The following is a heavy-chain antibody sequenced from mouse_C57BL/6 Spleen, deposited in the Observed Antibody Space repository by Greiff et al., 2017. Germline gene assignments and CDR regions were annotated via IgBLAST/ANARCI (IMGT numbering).Heavy chain of an antibody. Sequence: VKLMESGAELARPGASVKLSCKASGYTFTSYGISWVKQRTGQGLEWIGEIYPRSGNPYYNEKFKGKATLTVDKSSSTAYMELRRLTSEDSAVYFCASGEWFPYDTDYWGQGTSLTVSS. J-gene: IGHJ2*02. CDR3: ASGEWFPYDTDY. D-gene: IGHD2-12*01. V-gene: IGHV1-81*01. CDR2: IYPRSGNP. CDR1: GYTFTSYG.